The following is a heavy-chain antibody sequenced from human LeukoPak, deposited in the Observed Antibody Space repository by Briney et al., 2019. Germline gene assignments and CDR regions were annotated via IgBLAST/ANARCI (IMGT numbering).Heavy chain of an antibody. D-gene: IGHD2-15*01. CDR1: GGTFSSNA. CDR2: IIPIFGTA. V-gene: IGHV1-69*13. J-gene: IGHJ4*03. Sequence: GASVKVSCKASGGTFSSNAISWVRQAPGQGLEWMGGIIPIFGTANYAQKFQGRVTITADESTSTAYMELSSLRSEDTAVYYCAKQLGYCSDGSCYFPYWGQGTLVTVSS. CDR3: AKQLGYCSDGSCYFPY.